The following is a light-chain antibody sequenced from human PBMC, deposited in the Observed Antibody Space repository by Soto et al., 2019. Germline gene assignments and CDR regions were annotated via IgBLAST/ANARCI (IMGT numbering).Light chain of an antibody. J-gene: IGLJ1*01. Sequence: QSALTQPRSVSGSPGQSVTISCTGTSKDVGGYHYVSWYQQHPAKAPKLIIFDVTRRSSGVPSRFSASKSGNTASLTISGLQADDETDYYGFAYAGSGEVVGTGTKLTVL. CDR3: FAYAGSGEV. V-gene: IGLV2-11*01. CDR2: DVT. CDR1: SKDVGGYHY.